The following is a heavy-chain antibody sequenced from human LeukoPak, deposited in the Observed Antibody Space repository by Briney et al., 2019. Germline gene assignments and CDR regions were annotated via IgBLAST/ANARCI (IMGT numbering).Heavy chain of an antibody. Sequence: QAGGSLRLSCAASGFTFSGYAMSWVRQAPGKGLEWVSAISGSGSSTYYADSVKGRFTISRDNSKSTLYLQMNSLRPEDTAIYYCAREGYYGSGSPPSLYFDYWGQGTLVTVSS. CDR1: GFTFSGYA. V-gene: IGHV3-23*01. J-gene: IGHJ4*02. D-gene: IGHD3-10*01. CDR3: AREGYYGSGSPPSLYFDY. CDR2: ISGSGSST.